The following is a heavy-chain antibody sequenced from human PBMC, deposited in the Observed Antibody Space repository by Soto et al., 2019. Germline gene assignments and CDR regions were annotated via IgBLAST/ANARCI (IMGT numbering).Heavy chain of an antibody. CDR3: AKDRDSRSWDDAFDI. V-gene: IGHV3-23*01. Sequence: GGSLRLSCAASGFTFSNYAMNWVRQAPGKGLEWVSGIGGSGDNTYYADSVKGRFTISRDNSKSTLYLQMNSLRAEDTAVYYCAKDRDSRSWDDAFDIWGQGTMVTVSS. D-gene: IGHD6-13*01. CDR1: GFTFSNYA. J-gene: IGHJ3*02. CDR2: IGGSGDNT.